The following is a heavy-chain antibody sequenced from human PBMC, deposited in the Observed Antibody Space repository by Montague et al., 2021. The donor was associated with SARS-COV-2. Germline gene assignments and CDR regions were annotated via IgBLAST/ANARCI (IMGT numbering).Heavy chain of an antibody. V-gene: IGHV2-70*11. D-gene: IGHD3-9*01. CDR2: IDWEEDK. CDR1: GFSLSTSGMC. Sequence: PALVKPTQTLTLTCTFPGFSLSTSGMCVSWILQPPGKALEWLARIDWEEDKYYSTSLKTRLTISKDTSKNQVVLTMTNMDPVDTATNYCERRTYDILTGYDYGMDVWGQGTTVTVSS. J-gene: IGHJ6*02. CDR3: ERRTYDILTGYDYGMDV.